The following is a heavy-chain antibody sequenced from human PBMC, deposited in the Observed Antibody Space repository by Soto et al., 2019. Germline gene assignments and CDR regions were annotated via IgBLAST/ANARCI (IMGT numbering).Heavy chain of an antibody. J-gene: IGHJ6*02. CDR3: ARGNSSGWLGHYYGMDV. D-gene: IGHD6-19*01. CDR2: IYTSGST. Sequence: SETLSLTCTVSGGSISSYYWSWIRQPAGKGLEWIGRIYTSGSTNYNPSLKSRVTMSVDTSKNQLSLKLSSVTAADTAVYYCARGNSSGWLGHYYGMDVWGQGTTVTVSS. CDR1: GGSISSYY. V-gene: IGHV4-4*07.